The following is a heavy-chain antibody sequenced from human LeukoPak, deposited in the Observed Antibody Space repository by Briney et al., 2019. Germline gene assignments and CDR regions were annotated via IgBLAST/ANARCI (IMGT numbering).Heavy chain of an antibody. CDR3: ARDQSSGYFAENYFDY. V-gene: IGHV1-69*13. CDR1: GYTFTSYY. Sequence: SVKVSCKASGYTFTSYYMHWVRQAPGQGLEWMGGIIPIFGTANYAQKFQGRVTITADESTSTAYMELSSLRSEDTAVYYCARDQSSGYFAENYFDYWGQGTLVTVSS. CDR2: IIPIFGTA. D-gene: IGHD3-22*01. J-gene: IGHJ4*02.